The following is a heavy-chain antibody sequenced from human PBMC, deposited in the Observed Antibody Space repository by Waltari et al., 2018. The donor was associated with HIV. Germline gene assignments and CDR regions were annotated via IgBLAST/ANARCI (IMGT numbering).Heavy chain of an antibody. CDR1: GFNFNFYN. CDR3: ARDPGSNFWSGYLDH. CDR2: ISSIGTAR. D-gene: IGHD3-3*01. V-gene: IGHV3-48*02. Sequence: QLVESGGGLVLPGASLRLSCAASGFNFNFYNCNWVRLAPGKGLEWLSYISSIGTARYVADSLKDRFTVSTDNAKNSPYLDSSSLRDDDTAVYFCARDPGSNFWSGYLDHWGQGVLVTVSS. J-gene: IGHJ4*02.